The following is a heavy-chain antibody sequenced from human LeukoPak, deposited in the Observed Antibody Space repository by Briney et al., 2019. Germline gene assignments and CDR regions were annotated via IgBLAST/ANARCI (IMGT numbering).Heavy chain of an antibody. D-gene: IGHD4-11*01. CDR1: GGSISSYY. CDR3: ARLRVYSNYDYYFDY. CDR2: IYYSGST. V-gene: IGHV4-59*08. Sequence: SETLSLTCTVSGGSISSYYWSWIRQPPGKGLEWIGYIYYSGSTNYNPSLKSRVTISVDTSKNQFSLKLSSVTAADTAVYYCARLRVYSNYDYYFDYWGQGTLVTVSS. J-gene: IGHJ4*02.